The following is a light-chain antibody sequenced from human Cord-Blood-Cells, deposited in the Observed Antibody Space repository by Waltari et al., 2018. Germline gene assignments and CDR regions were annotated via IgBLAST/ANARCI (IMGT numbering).Light chain of an antibody. V-gene: IGKV3-11*01. J-gene: IGKJ1*01. CDR2: DAS. CDR1: RSVTSY. CDR3: QQRSNWPPTWT. Sequence: EIVLTQSPATLSLSPGERATPSSSASRSVTSYLAWYQQNPGQAARILIYDASNRATGIPARFSGSGSGTDFTLTISSLEPEDFAVYYCQQRSNWPPTWTFGQGTKVEIK.